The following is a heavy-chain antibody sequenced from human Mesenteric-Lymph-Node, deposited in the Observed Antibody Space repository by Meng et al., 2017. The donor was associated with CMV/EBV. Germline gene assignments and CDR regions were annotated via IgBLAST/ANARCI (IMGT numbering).Heavy chain of an antibody. D-gene: IGHD5-12*01. CDR3: ARDGGYSAGWFDP. CDR2: ISSSGSTI. Sequence: GESLKISCAASGFTFSRYWMTWVRQAPGKGLEWVSYISSSGSTIYYADSVKGRFTISRNNAKNSLYLQMNSLRAEDTAVYYCARDGGYSAGWFDPWGQGTLVTVSS. V-gene: IGHV3-48*04. CDR1: GFTFSRYW. J-gene: IGHJ5*02.